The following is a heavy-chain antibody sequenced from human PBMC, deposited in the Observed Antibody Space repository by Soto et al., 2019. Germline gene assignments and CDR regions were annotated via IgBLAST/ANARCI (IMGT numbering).Heavy chain of an antibody. CDR2: INHSGST. Sequence: QVQLQQWGAGLLKPSETLSLTCAVYGGSFSGYYWTWIRQPPGTGLEWIGEINHSGSTNYNPSLKSRVTISVDTSKNQFSLKLTSVTAADTAVYYCARDNNTGLFDYWGQGTLVTVSS. CDR1: GGSFSGYY. V-gene: IGHV4-34*01. J-gene: IGHJ4*02. CDR3: ARDNNTGLFDY. D-gene: IGHD2-8*02.